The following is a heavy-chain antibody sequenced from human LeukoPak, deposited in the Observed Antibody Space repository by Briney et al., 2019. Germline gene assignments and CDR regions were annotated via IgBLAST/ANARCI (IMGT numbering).Heavy chain of an antibody. J-gene: IGHJ4*02. CDR1: GGSISSHY. CDR2: INHSGST. V-gene: IGHV4-34*01. D-gene: IGHD2-2*02. Sequence: SETLSLTCSVSGGSISSHYWIWIRQPPGKGLEWIGEINHSGSTNYNPSLKSRVTISVDTSKNQFSLKLSSVTAADTAVYYCARAVLYCSSTSCYTGGPRFDYWGQGTLVTVSS. CDR3: ARAVLYCSSTSCYTGGPRFDY.